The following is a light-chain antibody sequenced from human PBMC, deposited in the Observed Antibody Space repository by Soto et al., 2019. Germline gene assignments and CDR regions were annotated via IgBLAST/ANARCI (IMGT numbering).Light chain of an antibody. J-gene: IGLJ1*01. CDR3: CSYAGSSTFNYV. CDR2: EGS. CDR1: SSDVGSYNL. Sequence: QSALTQPASVSVSPGQSITISCTGTSSDVGSYNLVSWYQQHPGKAPKLMIYEGSKRPSGVSNRFSGSKSGNTASLTISGLQAEDEADYYCCSYAGSSTFNYVFGTGTKLTVL. V-gene: IGLV2-23*03.